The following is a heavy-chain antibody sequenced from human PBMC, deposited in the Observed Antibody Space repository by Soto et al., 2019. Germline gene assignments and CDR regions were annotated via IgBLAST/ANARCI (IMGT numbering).Heavy chain of an antibody. CDR3: ARAMRSWRQARLATYYYFMDV. Sequence: SVKVSCKASGGTFSSYAISWVRQAPGQGLEWMGGIIPIFGTANYAQKFQGRVTITRDESTSTAYMELSSLRSEDTAVYYCARAMRSWRQARLATYYYFMDVRGKGTTVTVSS. J-gene: IGHJ6*03. CDR2: IIPIFGTA. CDR1: GGTFSSYA. V-gene: IGHV1-69*05. D-gene: IGHD1-1*01.